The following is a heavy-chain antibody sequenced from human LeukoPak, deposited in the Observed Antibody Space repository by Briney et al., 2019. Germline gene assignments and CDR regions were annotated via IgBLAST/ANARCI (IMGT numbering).Heavy chain of an antibody. Sequence: GGSLRLSCAASGFTVSSNYMSWVRRAPGKGLEWVSVIYSGGSTYYADSVKGRFTISRDNSKNTLYLQMNSLRAEDTAVYYCAKATEQWLAYYFDYWGQGTLVTVSS. D-gene: IGHD6-19*01. V-gene: IGHV3-53*01. CDR1: GFTVSSNY. CDR3: AKATEQWLAYYFDY. J-gene: IGHJ4*02. CDR2: IYSGGST.